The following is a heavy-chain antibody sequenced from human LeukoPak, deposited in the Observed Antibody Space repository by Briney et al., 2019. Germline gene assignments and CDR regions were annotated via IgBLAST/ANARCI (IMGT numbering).Heavy chain of an antibody. CDR3: ASHCSSTSCFDY. J-gene: IGHJ4*02. CDR1: GFTFSSYW. Sequence: TGGSLRLSCAVSGFTFSSYWMHWVRQAPGKGLVWVSRINSDGSSTSYADSVKGRFTISRDNAKNTLYLQMNSLRVEDTAVYYCASHCSSTSCFDYWGQGPLVTVSS. D-gene: IGHD2-2*01. CDR2: INSDGSST. V-gene: IGHV3-74*01.